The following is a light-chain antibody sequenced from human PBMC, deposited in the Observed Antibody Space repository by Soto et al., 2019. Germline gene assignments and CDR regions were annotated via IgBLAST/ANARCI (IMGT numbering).Light chain of an antibody. CDR3: QQSYSTPLA. CDR1: ESVGSNY. V-gene: IGKV3-20*01. CDR2: GPY. Sequence: EIVLTQSPGTLSLSPGERSALSGRASESVGSNYLAWYQKNPGLAPTPLVYGPYTTATGIPDRFSRSGSGTEFTLTISCVQSEDFATYYCQQSYSTPLAFGGGAKVDI. J-gene: IGKJ4*01.